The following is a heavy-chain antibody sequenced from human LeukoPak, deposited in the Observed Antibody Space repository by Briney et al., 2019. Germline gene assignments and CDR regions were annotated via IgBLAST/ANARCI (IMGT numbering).Heavy chain of an antibody. CDR1: GGSISSYY. CDR2: IYYSGST. J-gene: IGHJ4*02. V-gene: IGHV4-59*01. D-gene: IGHD5-18*01. CDR3: AREGYSYGSKYFDY. Sequence: PSETLSLTCTVSGGSISSYYWSWIRQPPGKGLEWIGYIYYSGSTNYNPSLKSRVTISVDTSKNQFSLKLSSVTAADTAVYYCAREGYSYGSKYFDYWGQGTLVTVSS.